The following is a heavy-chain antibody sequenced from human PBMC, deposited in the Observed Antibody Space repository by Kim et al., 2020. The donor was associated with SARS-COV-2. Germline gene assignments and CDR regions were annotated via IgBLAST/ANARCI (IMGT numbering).Heavy chain of an antibody. CDR3: ARGVTPATVTPLNT. J-gene: IGHJ5*02. Sequence: ANSGKGRFPISKDNAKSTLYLQMNSLRVEDTAVYYCARGVTPATVTPLNTWGQGTLVSVSS. D-gene: IGHD4-17*01. V-gene: IGHV3-74*01.